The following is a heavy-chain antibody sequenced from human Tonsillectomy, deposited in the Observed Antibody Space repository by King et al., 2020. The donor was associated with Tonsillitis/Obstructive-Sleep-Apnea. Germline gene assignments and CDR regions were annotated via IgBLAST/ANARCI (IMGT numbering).Heavy chain of an antibody. V-gene: IGHV4-59*01. D-gene: IGHD2-2*01. CDR3: AGIPRYCSSTSCPKINWFDP. CDR1: GGSISSYY. CDR2: IYYSGST. Sequence: VQLQESGPGLVKPSETLSLTCTVSGGSISSYYWSWIRQPPGKGLEWIGYIYYSGSTNYNPSLKSRVTISVDTSKNQFSLKLSSVTAADTAVYYCAGIPRYCSSTSCPKINWFDPWGQGTLVTVSS. J-gene: IGHJ5*02.